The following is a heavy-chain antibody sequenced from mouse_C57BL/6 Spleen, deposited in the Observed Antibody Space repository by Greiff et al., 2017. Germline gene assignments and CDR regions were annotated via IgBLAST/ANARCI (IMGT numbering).Heavy chain of an antibody. Sequence: QVQLQQSGAELVRPGASVKLSCKASGYIFTDYYINWVKQRPGQGLEWIARIYPGSGNTYYNEKFKGKATLTAEKSSSTAYMQLSSLTSEDSAVYFCARSGYYGSSRGYFDYWGQGTTLTVSS. V-gene: IGHV1-76*01. J-gene: IGHJ2*01. CDR2: IYPGSGNT. CDR3: ARSGYYGSSRGYFDY. D-gene: IGHD1-1*01. CDR1: GYIFTDYY.